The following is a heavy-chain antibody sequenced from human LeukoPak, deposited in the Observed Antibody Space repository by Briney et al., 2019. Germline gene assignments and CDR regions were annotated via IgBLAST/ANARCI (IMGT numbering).Heavy chain of an antibody. Sequence: GGSLRLSCAASGFTFSSYGMHWVRQAPGKGLEWVAVISYDGSNKYYADSVKGRFTISRDSSKNTLYLQMNSLRAEDTAVYYCAKDGDMVRGVINGMDVWGQGTTVTVSS. CDR3: AKDGDMVRGVINGMDV. CDR2: ISYDGSNK. V-gene: IGHV3-30*18. D-gene: IGHD3-10*01. CDR1: GFTFSSYG. J-gene: IGHJ6*02.